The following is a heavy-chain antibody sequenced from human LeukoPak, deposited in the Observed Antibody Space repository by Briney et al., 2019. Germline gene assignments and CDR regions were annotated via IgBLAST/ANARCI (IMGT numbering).Heavy chain of an antibody. Sequence: AGRSLRLSCAASGFTFSSYAMHWVRQAPGKGLEWVAVISYDGSNKYYADSVKGRFTISRDNSKNTLYLQMNSLRAEDTAVYYCVSGWLSGDFDYWGQGTLVTVSS. CDR1: GFTFSSYA. D-gene: IGHD6-19*01. CDR3: VSGWLSGDFDY. CDR2: ISYDGSNK. V-gene: IGHV3-30-3*01. J-gene: IGHJ4*02.